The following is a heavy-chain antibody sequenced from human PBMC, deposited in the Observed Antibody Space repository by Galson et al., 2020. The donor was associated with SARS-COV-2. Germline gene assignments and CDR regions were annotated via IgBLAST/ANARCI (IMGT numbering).Heavy chain of an antibody. Sequence: GGSLRLSCAASGFTFSSYGMHWVRQAPGKGLEWVAVIWYDGSNKYYADSVKGRFTISRDNSKNTLYLQMNSLRAEDTAVYYCAKARRRLQPYYGMDVWGQGTTVTVSS. D-gene: IGHD2-15*01. CDR1: GFTFSSYG. CDR2: IWYDGSNK. V-gene: IGHV3-33*06. J-gene: IGHJ6*02. CDR3: AKARRRLQPYYGMDV.